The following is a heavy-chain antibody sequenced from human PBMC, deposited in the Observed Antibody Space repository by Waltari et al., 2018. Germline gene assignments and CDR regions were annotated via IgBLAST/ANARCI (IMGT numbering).Heavy chain of an antibody. D-gene: IGHD2-15*01. CDR3: RLMGRNIVLAGAAPSYYSYIDV. CDR1: DYTLGCLF. CDR2: HESGEENE. V-gene: IGHV1-24*01. J-gene: IGHJ6*03. Sequence: QVQVIQSGAEVMTPGASVKFSCKVSDYTLGCLFIHWVRQLPGKGLGGMGGHESGEENETAARKFLGRVTMTEDTSTDTADMELSSLRSEDTAVYYCRLMGRNIVLAGAAPSYYSYIDVWGRGTSVTVSS.